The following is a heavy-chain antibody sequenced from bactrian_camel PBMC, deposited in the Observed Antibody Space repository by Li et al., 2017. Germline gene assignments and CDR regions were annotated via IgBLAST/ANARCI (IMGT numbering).Heavy chain of an antibody. CDR3: AARGPYCYTKLSVRDFTY. D-gene: IGHD2*01. Sequence: QVQLVESGGGSVQAGGSLRLSCAASGYTYSSICMGWFRQAPGKEREAVATIYIAFRPDDQRTYYADSVKGRFTISQDNAKNTVYLQMNSLKPEDTAMYYCAARGPYCYTKLSVRDFTYWGQGTQVTVS. V-gene: IGHV3-3*01. CDR2: FRPDDQRT. CDR1: GYTYSSIC. J-gene: IGHJ6*01.